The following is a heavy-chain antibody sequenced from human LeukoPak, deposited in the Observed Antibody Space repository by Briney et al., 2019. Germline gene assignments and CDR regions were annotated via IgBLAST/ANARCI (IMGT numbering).Heavy chain of an antibody. CDR1: GGSISSSSYY. CDR2: IYYSGST. J-gene: IGHJ5*02. V-gene: IGHV4-39*07. D-gene: IGHD2-21*02. CDR3: ASGIVVVTAPEYNWFDP. Sequence: NPSETLSLACTVSGGSISSSSYYWGWIRQPPGKGLEWIGSIYYSGSTYYNPSLKSRATISVDTSKNQFSLKLSSVTAADTAVYYCASGIVVVTAPEYNWFDPWGQGTLVTVSS.